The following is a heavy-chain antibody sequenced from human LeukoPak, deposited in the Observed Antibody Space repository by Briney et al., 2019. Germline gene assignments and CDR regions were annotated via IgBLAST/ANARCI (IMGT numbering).Heavy chain of an antibody. J-gene: IGHJ4*02. Sequence: SVKVSCKASGGTFSSYAISWVRQAPGQGLEWMGGIIPILGTANYAQKFQGRVTITTDESTSTAYMELSSLRSEDTAVYYCARSRWERTTSSFDYWGQGTLVTVSS. CDR1: GGTFSSYA. D-gene: IGHD1-26*01. V-gene: IGHV1-69*05. CDR3: ARSRWERTTSSFDY. CDR2: IIPILGTA.